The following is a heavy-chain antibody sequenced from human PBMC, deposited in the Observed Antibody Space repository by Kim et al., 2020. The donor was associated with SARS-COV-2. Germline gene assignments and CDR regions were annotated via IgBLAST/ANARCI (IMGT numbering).Heavy chain of an antibody. CDR3: SATAGVTYYYYYMDV. V-gene: IGHV7-4-1*02. Sequence: ASVKVSCKASGYTFTRYAVNWVRQAPGQGLEWMGWINTNTGSPTYAQDFTGRFVFSLDTSVTTAYLQISSLKAEDTAVYYCSATAGVTYYYYYMDV. D-gene: IGHD5-18*01. J-gene: IGHJ6*03. CDR2: INTNTGSP. CDR1: GYTFTRYA.